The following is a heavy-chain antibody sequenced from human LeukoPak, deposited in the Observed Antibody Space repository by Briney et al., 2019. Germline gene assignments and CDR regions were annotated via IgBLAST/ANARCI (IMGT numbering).Heavy chain of an antibody. CDR1: GYTFITYY. V-gene: IGHV1-46*01. Sequence: ASVKVSCKASGYTFITYYIHWVRQAPGQGLEWMGSIYCSDDSTIYAQNFQGRVTITSDTSTSTVYMDLSSLRSEDTAVYYCARDWELTHWGQGTLVTVSS. CDR3: ARDWELTH. J-gene: IGHJ4*02. D-gene: IGHD1-26*01. CDR2: IYCSDDST.